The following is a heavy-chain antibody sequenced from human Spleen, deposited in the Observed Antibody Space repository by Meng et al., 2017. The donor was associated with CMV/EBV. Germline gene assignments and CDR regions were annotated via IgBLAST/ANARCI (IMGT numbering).Heavy chain of an antibody. D-gene: IGHD5-18*01. CDR3: ARDRVPEPPLEWPQLWGEDF. CDR2: ISSSSSDK. V-gene: IGHV3-21*01. J-gene: IGHJ4*02. CDR1: GFTFSRYR. Sequence: ETLSLTCAVSGFTFSRYRMNWVRQAPGKGLEWVSSISSSSSDKFYADSVKGRLTISRDNAKNSLYLQMNSLRAEDTAVYYCARDRVPEPPLEWPQLWGEDFWGRGTLVTVSS.